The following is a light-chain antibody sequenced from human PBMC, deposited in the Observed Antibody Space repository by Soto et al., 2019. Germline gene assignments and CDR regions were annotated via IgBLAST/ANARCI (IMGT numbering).Light chain of an antibody. CDR2: GAS. CDR3: QQFGSPFT. J-gene: IGKJ3*01. CDR1: QSVDSSY. Sequence: EIVLMQSPGTLSLSPGERATLSCRASQSVDSSYLAWYQQKPGQAPRLLIYGASSRATGIPDRFSGSGSGTDFTLTISRLEPEDFAVYYCQQFGSPFTFGPGTKVDIK. V-gene: IGKV3-20*01.